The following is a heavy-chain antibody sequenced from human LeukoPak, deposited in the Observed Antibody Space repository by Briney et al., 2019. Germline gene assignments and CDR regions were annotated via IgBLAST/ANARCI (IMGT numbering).Heavy chain of an antibody. CDR3: ARGLRGYSYGSDY. D-gene: IGHD5-18*01. J-gene: IGHJ4*02. CDR1: RFTFSNFA. CDR2: ISSSGSTI. V-gene: IGHV3-48*03. Sequence: GGSLRLSCAAPRFTFSNFAMSWVRQAPGKGPEWVSYISSSGSTIYYADSVKGRFTISRDNAKNSLYLQMNSLRAEDTAVYYCARGLRGYSYGSDYWGQGTLVTVSS.